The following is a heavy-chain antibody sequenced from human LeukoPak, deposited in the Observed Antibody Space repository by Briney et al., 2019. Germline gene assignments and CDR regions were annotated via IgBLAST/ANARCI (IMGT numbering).Heavy chain of an antibody. D-gene: IGHD3-22*01. CDR1: GYTFIGYY. V-gene: IGHV1-2*02. CDR2: INPNSGGT. Sequence: ASVKVSCKTSGYTFIGYYMHWVRQAPGQGLEWMGWINPNSGGTNYAQKFQGRVTMTRDTSISTAYMELSRLRSDDTAVYYCARDLWYYDSSGQFDYWGQGTLVTVSS. J-gene: IGHJ4*02. CDR3: ARDLWYYDSSGQFDY.